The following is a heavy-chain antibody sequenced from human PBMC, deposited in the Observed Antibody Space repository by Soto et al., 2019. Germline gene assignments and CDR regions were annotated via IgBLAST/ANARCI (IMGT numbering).Heavy chain of an antibody. V-gene: IGHV1-8*01. Sequence: ASVKVSCKASGYTFTSYDINWVRQATGQGLEWMGWMNPNSGNTGYAQKFQGRVTMTRNTSISTAYMELSSLRSEDTAVYYCARVGYLVTAIRDDAFDIRGQGTMVTV. J-gene: IGHJ3*02. CDR2: MNPNSGNT. CDR1: GYTFTSYD. CDR3: ARVGYLVTAIRDDAFDI. D-gene: IGHD2-21*02.